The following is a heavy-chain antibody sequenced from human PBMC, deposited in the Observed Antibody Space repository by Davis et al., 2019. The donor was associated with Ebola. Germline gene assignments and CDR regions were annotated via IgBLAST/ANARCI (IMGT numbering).Heavy chain of an antibody. CDR1: GGSISGHY. CDR3: ARGDDYPFYMDV. D-gene: IGHD3-16*01. J-gene: IGHJ6*04. Sequence: SETLSLPCTVSGGSISGHYWSWVRQPPGKGLEWIAFIYSSGSTNYNPSLKSRVTISVDTSKNQFSLKLKSVTAADTAVYFCARGDDYPFYMDVWGKVTTLTVSS. V-gene: IGHV4-59*11. CDR2: IYSSGST.